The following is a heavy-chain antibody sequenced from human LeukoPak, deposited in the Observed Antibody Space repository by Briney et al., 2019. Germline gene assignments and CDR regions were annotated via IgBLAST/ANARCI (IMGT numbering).Heavy chain of an antibody. CDR3: AKDIPRTPVAGGLED. CDR1: GFTFSSYG. D-gene: IGHD6-19*01. J-gene: IGHJ4*02. V-gene: IGHV3-30*18. CDR2: ISYDGSNK. Sequence: GGSLRLSCAASGFTFSSYGMHWVRQAPGKGLEWVAVISYDGSNKYYADSVKGRFTISRDNSKNTLYLQMNSLRAEDTAVYYCAKDIPRTPVAGGLEDWGQGTLVTVSS.